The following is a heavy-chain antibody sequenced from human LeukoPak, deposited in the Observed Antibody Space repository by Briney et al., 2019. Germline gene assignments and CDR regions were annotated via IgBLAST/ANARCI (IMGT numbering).Heavy chain of an antibody. D-gene: IGHD5-24*01. CDR1: GGSISSNNW. V-gene: IGHV4-4*02. CDR3: ARHERWLQLGYFDY. J-gene: IGHJ4*01. Sequence: SGTLSLTCAISGGSISSNNWWSWVRQPPKEGLEWIGEMHLDGETHYNPSLKSRVTISVDTSKNQFSLKLSSVTAADTAVYYCARHERWLQLGYFDYWGHGTLVTVSS. CDR2: MHLDGET.